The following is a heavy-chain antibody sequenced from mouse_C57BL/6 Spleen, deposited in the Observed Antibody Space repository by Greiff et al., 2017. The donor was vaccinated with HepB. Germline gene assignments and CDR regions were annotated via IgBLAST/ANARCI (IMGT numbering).Heavy chain of an antibody. CDR3: ARDKTVVATGHYYAMDY. D-gene: IGHD1-1*01. V-gene: IGHV5-4*01. CDR2: ISDGGSYT. CDR1: GFTFSSYA. Sequence: EVQRVESGGGLVKPGGSLKLSCAASGFTFSSYAMSWVRQTPEKRLEWVATISDGGSYTYYPDNVKGRFTISRDNAKNNLYLQMSHLKSEDTAMYYCARDKTVVATGHYYAMDYWGQGTSVTVSS. J-gene: IGHJ4*01.